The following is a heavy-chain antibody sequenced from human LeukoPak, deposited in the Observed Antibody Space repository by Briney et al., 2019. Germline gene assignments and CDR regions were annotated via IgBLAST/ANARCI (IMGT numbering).Heavy chain of an antibody. CDR3: ARDEYRGSSEDY. J-gene: IGHJ4*02. Sequence: GGSLRLSCAASGFTFSSYAMSWVRQAPGRGLEWVSAISGSGGSTYYADSVKGRFTISRDNSKNTLYLQMNSLRAEDTAVYYCARDEYRGSSEDYWGQGTLVTVSS. D-gene: IGHD6-6*01. CDR1: GFTFSSYA. CDR2: ISGSGGST. V-gene: IGHV3-23*01.